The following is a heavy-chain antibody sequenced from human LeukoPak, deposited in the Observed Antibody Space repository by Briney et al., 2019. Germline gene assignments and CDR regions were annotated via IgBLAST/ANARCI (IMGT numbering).Heavy chain of an antibody. D-gene: IGHD2-15*01. V-gene: IGHV2-5*02. CDR2: IYWDDDK. CDR3: AHKYCSGSNCNPFDI. Sequence: SGPTLVNPTQTLTLTCTFSGFSLSTSGVGVGWIRQPPGKALEWLALIYWDDDKRYSPSLKSRLTITTDTSKNQVVLTMTNMDPVDTATYYCAHKYCSGSNCNPFDIWGQGTMVTVSS. J-gene: IGHJ3*02. CDR1: GFSLSTSGVG.